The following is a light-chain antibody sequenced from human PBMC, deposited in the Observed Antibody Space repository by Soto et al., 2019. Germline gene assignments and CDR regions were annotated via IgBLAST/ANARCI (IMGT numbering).Light chain of an antibody. Sequence: SYELTQPPSVSVAPGQTARITCGGSNIGRKSVHWYQQKPGQAPVVAVYDDRDRPSGIPERFSGSNSGNTATLTISRVEAGDEADYYCQLWDSNSDHVVFGGGTKLTVL. CDR3: QLWDSNSDHVV. J-gene: IGLJ2*01. V-gene: IGLV3-21*02. CDR1: NIGRKS. CDR2: DDR.